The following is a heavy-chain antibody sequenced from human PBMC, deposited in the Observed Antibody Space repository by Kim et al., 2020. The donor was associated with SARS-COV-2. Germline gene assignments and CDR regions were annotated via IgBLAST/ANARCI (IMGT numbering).Heavy chain of an antibody. D-gene: IGHD2-2*01. CDR2: ISYDGSNK. V-gene: IGHV3-30*18. J-gene: IGHJ6*02. CDR1: GFTFSSYG. CDR3: AKDGPPDSIVVVPAANYYYYGMDV. Sequence: GGSLRLSCAASGFTFSSYGMHWVRQAPGKGLEWVAVISYDGSNKYYADSVKGRFTISRDNSKNTLYLQMNSLRAEDTAVYYCAKDGPPDSIVVVPAANYYYYGMDVWGQGTTVTVSS.